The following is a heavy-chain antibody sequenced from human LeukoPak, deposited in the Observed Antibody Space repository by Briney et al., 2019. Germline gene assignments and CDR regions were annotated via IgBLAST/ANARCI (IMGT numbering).Heavy chain of an antibody. Sequence: PSETLSLTCTVSGGSISTNNWWSWVRQSPGKGLEWIGEIYHSGGTNYNPSLKSRVSMSVDKSKNQFSLKVTSVTAADTAVYYCARGLSSSWYWFDTWGQGTLVTVSS. J-gene: IGHJ5*02. CDR2: IYHSGGT. V-gene: IGHV4-4*02. CDR3: ARGLSSSWYWFDT. CDR1: GGSISTNNW. D-gene: IGHD6-13*01.